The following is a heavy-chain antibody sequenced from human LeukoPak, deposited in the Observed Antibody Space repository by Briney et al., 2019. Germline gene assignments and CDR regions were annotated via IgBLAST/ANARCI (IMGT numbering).Heavy chain of an antibody. J-gene: IGHJ4*02. V-gene: IGHV3-7*01. Sequence: GGSLRLSCAASGFAFGDYWMTWVRQAPGKGLEWVANIKKDGSEKYYVASVRGRFTISRDNAKNSLYLQMNSLRAEDTAVYYCANALPSSSWYDYWGQGTLVTVSS. CDR2: IKKDGSEK. CDR3: ANALPSSSWYDY. CDR1: GFAFGDYW. D-gene: IGHD6-13*01.